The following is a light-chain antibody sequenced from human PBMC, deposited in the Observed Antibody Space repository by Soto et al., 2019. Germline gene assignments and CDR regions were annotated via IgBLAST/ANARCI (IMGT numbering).Light chain of an antibody. V-gene: IGKV1-33*01. J-gene: IGKJ2*01. CDR2: DAS. CDR1: QDISNY. CDR3: QQYDNPPYT. Sequence: DIQMTQSPSSLSASVGDRVTITCQASQDISNYLNWYQQKPGKAPKLLIYDASNLETGVPSRFSGSGSGTDFTVTISSLQPEDIATYYCQQYDNPPYTFGQGTKLEIK.